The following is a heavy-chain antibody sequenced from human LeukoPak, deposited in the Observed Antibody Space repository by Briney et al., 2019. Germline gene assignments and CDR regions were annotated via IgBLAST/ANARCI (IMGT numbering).Heavy chain of an antibody. Sequence: SETLSLTCTVSGGSISSYYWSWIRQPPGKGLEWIGYIYYSGSTNYNPSLKSRVTISVDTSKNQFSLKLSSVTAADTAVYYCARDRPAAPYKEYYDYGMYVWGQGTTVTGSS. V-gene: IGHV4-59*01. D-gene: IGHD2-2*01. CDR2: IYYSGST. CDR1: GGSISSYY. J-gene: IGHJ6*02. CDR3: ARDRPAAPYKEYYDYGMYV.